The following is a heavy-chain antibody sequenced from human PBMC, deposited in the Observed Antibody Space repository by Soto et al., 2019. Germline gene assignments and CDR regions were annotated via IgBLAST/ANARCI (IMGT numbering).Heavy chain of an antibody. D-gene: IGHD2-2*01. J-gene: IGHJ3*02. CDR2: INHSGST. CDR3: ARGQRIPAIVVVPAAIYAFEI. Sequence: ASETLSLTCAVYGGSFSGYYWSWIRQPPGKGLEWIGEINHSGSTNYNPSLKSRVTISVDTSKNQFSLKLSSVTAADTAVYYCARGQRIPAIVVVPAAIYAFEIWGQGTMVTVSS. CDR1: GGSFSGYY. V-gene: IGHV4-34*01.